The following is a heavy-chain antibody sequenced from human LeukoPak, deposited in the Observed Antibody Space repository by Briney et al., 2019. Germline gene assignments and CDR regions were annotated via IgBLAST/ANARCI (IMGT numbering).Heavy chain of an antibody. CDR2: IYYSGST. V-gene: IGHV4-30-4*01. CDR3: ARGEGGEYYDFWSGYYSRGRNYYYGMDV. D-gene: IGHD3-3*01. CDR1: GGSISSGDYY. J-gene: IGHJ6*02. Sequence: SETLSLTCTVSGGSISSGDYYWSWIRQPPGKGLEWIGYIYYSGSTYYNPSLKSRVTISVDTSKNQFSLKLSSVTAADTAVYYCARGEGGEYYDFWSGYYSRGRNYYYGMDVWGQGTTVTVSS.